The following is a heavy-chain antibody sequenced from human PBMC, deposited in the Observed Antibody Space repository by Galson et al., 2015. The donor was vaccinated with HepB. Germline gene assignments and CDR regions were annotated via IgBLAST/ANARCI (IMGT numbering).Heavy chain of an antibody. J-gene: IGHJ5*02. CDR2: ISSSSSYI. CDR1: GFTFSSYS. D-gene: IGHD7-27*01. Sequence: SLRLSCAASGFTFSSYSMNWVRQAPGKGLEWVSSISSSSSYIYYADSVKGRFTISRDNAKNSLYLQMNSLRAEDTAVYYCARDELGDNWFDPWGQGTLVTVSS. CDR3: ARDELGDNWFDP. V-gene: IGHV3-21*01.